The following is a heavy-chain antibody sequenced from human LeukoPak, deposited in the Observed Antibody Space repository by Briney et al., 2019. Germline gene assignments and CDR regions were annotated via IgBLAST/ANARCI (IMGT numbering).Heavy chain of an antibody. CDR1: GFTFSSYG. CDR2: IWYDGSNK. V-gene: IGHV3-33*03. J-gene: IGHJ4*02. CDR3: VRPSNSPH. Sequence: PGGSLRLSCAASGFTFSSYGMHWVRQAPGKGLEWVAVIWYDGSNKYYADSVKGRFTISRDNAQSSLFLQMNSLGAEDTAIYYCVRPSNSPHWGQGTLVTVSS.